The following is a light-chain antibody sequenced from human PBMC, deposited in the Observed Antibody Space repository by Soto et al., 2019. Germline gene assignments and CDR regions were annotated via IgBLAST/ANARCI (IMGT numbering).Light chain of an antibody. CDR3: QQSYSTPWT. CDR2: AAS. CDR1: QGISSY. Sequence: DIQMTQSPSTLSASVGDIVTITCRARQGISSYLNWYQQKPGKAPKLLIYAASSLQSGVPSRFSGSGSGTDFTLTIISLQPEDFATYYCQQSYSTPWTFGQGTKVDIK. V-gene: IGKV1-39*01. J-gene: IGKJ1*01.